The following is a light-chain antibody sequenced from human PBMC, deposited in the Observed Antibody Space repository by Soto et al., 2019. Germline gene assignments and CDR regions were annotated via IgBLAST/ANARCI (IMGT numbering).Light chain of an antibody. J-gene: IGLJ2*01. Sequence: QSVLTQPASVSGSPGQPITISCTGTSSDVGSYNLVSWYQQHPCKAPKLMIYEVSKRPSGVSNRFSGSKSGNTASLTISGLQAEDEADYYCCSYAGSSTHVVFGGGTKLTVL. V-gene: IGLV2-23*02. CDR3: CSYAGSSTHVV. CDR1: SSDVGSYNL. CDR2: EVS.